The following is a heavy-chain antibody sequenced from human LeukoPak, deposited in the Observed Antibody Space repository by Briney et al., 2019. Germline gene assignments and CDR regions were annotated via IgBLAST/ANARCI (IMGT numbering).Heavy chain of an antibody. Sequence: GSSVKVSCKASGGTFSSYAISWVRQAPGQGLEWMGRTIPILGIANYAQKFQGRVTITADKSTSTAYMELSSLRSEDTAVYYCARISTVTYFDYWGQGTLVTVSS. CDR3: ARISTVTYFDY. V-gene: IGHV1-69*04. D-gene: IGHD4-17*01. CDR2: TIPILGIA. CDR1: GGTFSSYA. J-gene: IGHJ4*02.